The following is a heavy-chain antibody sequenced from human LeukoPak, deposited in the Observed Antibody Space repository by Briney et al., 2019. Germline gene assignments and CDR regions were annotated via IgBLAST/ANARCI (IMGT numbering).Heavy chain of an antibody. CDR3: ASELSGRAVAGSPFDY. D-gene: IGHD6-19*01. CDR1: GFTFSSYG. Sequence: GGSLRLSCAASGFTFSSYGMHWVRQAPGKGLEWVAVISYDGSNKYYADSVKGRFTISRDNSKNTLYLQMNSLRAEDTAVYYCASELSGRAVAGSPFDYWGQGTLVTVSS. J-gene: IGHJ4*02. CDR2: ISYDGSNK. V-gene: IGHV3-30*03.